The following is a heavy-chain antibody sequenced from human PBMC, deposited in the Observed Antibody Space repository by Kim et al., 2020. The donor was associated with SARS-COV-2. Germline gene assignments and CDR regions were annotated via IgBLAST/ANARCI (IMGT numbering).Heavy chain of an antibody. Sequence: GGSLRLSCAASGFTFSSYWMSWVRQAPGKGLEWVANIKQDGSEKNYVDSVKGRFTISRDNAKNSLYLQMNSLRAEDTAVYYCARGAVAAPFYYYYYGMDVWGQGITVTVSS. D-gene: IGHD2-15*01. CDR3: ARGAVAAPFYYYYYGMDV. CDR2: IKQDGSEK. V-gene: IGHV3-7*05. J-gene: IGHJ6*02. CDR1: GFTFSSYW.